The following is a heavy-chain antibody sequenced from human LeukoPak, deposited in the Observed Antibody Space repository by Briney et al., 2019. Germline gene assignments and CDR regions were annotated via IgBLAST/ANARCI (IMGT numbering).Heavy chain of an antibody. CDR3: AREGGHSSVDTAMVPNDAFDI. V-gene: IGHV3-30*04. CDR1: GFTYTKHA. CDR2: ISYDGSNK. D-gene: IGHD5-18*01. J-gene: IGHJ3*02. Sequence: GGSLRLSCAASGFTYTKHAMHWVRQAPGKGLEWVAVISYDGSNKKYADSVKGRFTISRDNSKNTLYLQMNSLRAEDTAVYYCAREGGHSSVDTAMVPNDAFDIWGQGTMVTVSS.